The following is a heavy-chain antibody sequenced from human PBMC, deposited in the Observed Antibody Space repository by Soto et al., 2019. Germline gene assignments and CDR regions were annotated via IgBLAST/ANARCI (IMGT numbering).Heavy chain of an antibody. CDR3: ARLYGGNGLIYYGMDV. J-gene: IGHJ6*02. D-gene: IGHD4-17*01. Sequence: ETLSLTCAVYGGSFSGYYWSWIRQPPGKGLEWIGEINHSGSTNYTPSLKSRVTISVDTSKNQFSLKLSSVTAADTAVYYCARLYGGNGLIYYGMDVWGQGTTVTVSS. CDR2: INHSGST. CDR1: GGSFSGYY. V-gene: IGHV4-34*01.